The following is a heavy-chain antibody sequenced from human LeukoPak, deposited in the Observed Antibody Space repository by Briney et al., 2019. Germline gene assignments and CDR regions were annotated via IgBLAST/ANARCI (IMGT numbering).Heavy chain of an antibody. J-gene: IGHJ4*02. CDR1: GFTFSSYA. V-gene: IGHV3-23*01. Sequence: RAGGSLRLSCAASGFTFSSYAMNWVRQAPGKGLEWVSGTGSTGVSTFYADSVKGRFTVSRDNSENTLSLQMNSLRAEDTAVYYCAKDPGVVPAHYFDYWGQGTLVTVSS. D-gene: IGHD2-2*01. CDR3: AKDPGVVPAHYFDY. CDR2: TGSTGVST.